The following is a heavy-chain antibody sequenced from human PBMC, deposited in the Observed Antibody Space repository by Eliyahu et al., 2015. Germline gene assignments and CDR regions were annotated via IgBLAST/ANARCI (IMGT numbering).Heavy chain of an antibody. V-gene: IGHV2-5*01. Sequence: QITLKESGPTLVKPTQTLTLXCTFSXFSLSTXGVGVGWIRQPPGKALEWLALIYWNDDKRYSPSLKSRLTITKXXSKNQVVLTMTNMDPVDTATYYCAHSYWGYFDHWGQGTLVTVSS. CDR2: IYWNDDK. D-gene: IGHD2-21*01. CDR1: XFSLSTXGVG. CDR3: AHSYWGYFDH. J-gene: IGHJ4*02.